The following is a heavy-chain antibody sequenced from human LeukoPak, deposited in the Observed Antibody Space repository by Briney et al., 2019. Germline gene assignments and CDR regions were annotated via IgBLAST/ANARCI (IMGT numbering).Heavy chain of an antibody. Sequence: LRLSCAASGFTFSDYYWSWIRQPPGKGLEWMGYSYYSGSANYNPSLKSRVTIPEDTSKNQFSLKLSSVTAADTAVYYWARARGYYDSSGYYLYYFDYWGQGTLVTVSS. J-gene: IGHJ4*02. CDR1: GFTFSDYY. CDR3: ARARGYYDSSGYYLYYFDY. D-gene: IGHD3-22*01. CDR2: SYYSGSA. V-gene: IGHV4-59*01.